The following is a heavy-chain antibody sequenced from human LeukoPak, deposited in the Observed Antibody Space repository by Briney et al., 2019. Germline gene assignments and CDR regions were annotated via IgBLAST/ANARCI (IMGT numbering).Heavy chain of an antibody. CDR2: FDPEDGET. CDR3: ATDQDDFWSGGSYD. D-gene: IGHD3-3*01. Sequence: GASVKVSCKVSGYTLTELSMHWVPQAPGKGLEWMGGFDPEDGETIYAQKFQGRVTMTEDTSTDTAYMELSSLRSEDTAVYYCATDQDDFWSGGSYDWGQGTLVTVSS. V-gene: IGHV1-24*01. CDR1: GYTLTELS. J-gene: IGHJ4*02.